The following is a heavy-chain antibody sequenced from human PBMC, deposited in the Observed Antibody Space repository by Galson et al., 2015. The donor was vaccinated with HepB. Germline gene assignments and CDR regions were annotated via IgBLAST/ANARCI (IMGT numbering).Heavy chain of an antibody. J-gene: IGHJ4*02. V-gene: IGHV3-23*01. CDR1: GFTFSSYA. CDR3: AKGGYCSGGRCYPGLDY. D-gene: IGHD2-15*01. Sequence: SLRLSCAASGFTFSSYAMNWVRQAPGKGLDWVSVISGSGSSTYYADSVKGRFSISRDNSKNTLYLHMNSLRAEDTAVYYCAKGGYCSGGRCYPGLDYWGQGPLVTVSS. CDR2: ISGSGSST.